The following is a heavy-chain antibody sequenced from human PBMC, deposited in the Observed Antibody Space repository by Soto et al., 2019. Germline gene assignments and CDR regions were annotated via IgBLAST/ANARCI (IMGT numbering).Heavy chain of an antibody. D-gene: IGHD1-26*01. CDR3: ARSSGGNFGIIIEGTNWFAP. Sequence: AWVKVSCKAPRGTVTCYYINWVRQARGQGLELMGVINPQGGSTAYAQMCKGRVTLTRDTSASTVYMEVSSLPSEDTAMYYCARSSGGNFGIIIEGTNWFAPWGQGTLVTVSS. CDR2: INPQGGST. V-gene: IGHV1-46*01. CDR1: RGTVTCYY. J-gene: IGHJ5*02.